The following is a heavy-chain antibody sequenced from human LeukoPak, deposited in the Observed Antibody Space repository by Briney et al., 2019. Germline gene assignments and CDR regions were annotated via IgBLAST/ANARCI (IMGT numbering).Heavy chain of an antibody. CDR2: ISGSGGST. CDR3: AKGRYYYDSSGYYYPYYFDY. V-gene: IGHV3-23*01. J-gene: IGHJ4*02. D-gene: IGHD3-22*01. Sequence: GGSLRLSCAASGFTFSSYAMSWVRQAPGKGLEWVSAISGSGGSTYYADSVKGRFTISRDNSKNTLYLQMNSLRAEDTAVYYCAKGRYYYDSSGYYYPYYFDYWGQGTLVTVSS. CDR1: GFTFSSYA.